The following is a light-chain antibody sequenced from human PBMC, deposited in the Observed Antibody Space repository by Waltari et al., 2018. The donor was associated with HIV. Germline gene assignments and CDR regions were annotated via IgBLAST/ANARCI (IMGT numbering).Light chain of an antibody. CDR1: SSAIGYTAS. V-gene: IGLV2-14*03. Sequence: QSALTQPASVSGSPGQSLVLPRPGSSSAIGYTASVSWYQQYPGQAPKALIYEVTSRPSGTSSRFSGSKSATTAFLAISKLQTDDEADYFCSSYTRRGTVVFGGGTRLTVL. CDR2: EVT. CDR3: SSYTRRGTVV. J-gene: IGLJ2*01.